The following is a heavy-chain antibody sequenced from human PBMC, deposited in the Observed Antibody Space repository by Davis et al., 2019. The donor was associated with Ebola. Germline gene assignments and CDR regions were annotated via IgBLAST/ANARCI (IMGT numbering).Heavy chain of an antibody. CDR3: ARGGYDFWSGYYYGYGMDV. Sequence: MPSETLSLTCAVYGGSFSGYYWSWIRQPPGKGLEWIGEINHSGSTNYNPSLKSRVTISVDTSKNQFSLKLSSVTAADTAVYYCARGGYDFWSGYYYGYGMDVWGQGTTVTVSS. J-gene: IGHJ6*02. CDR1: GGSFSGYY. D-gene: IGHD3-3*01. CDR2: INHSGST. V-gene: IGHV4-34*09.